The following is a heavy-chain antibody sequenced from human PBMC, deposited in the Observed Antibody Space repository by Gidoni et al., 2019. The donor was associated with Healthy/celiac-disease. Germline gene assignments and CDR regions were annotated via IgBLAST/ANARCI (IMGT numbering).Heavy chain of an antibody. CDR3: ARSRAGRGIVVVPAAVPNYFDY. D-gene: IGHD2-2*01. Sequence: QVQLVQSGAEVKKPGASVKVPCKASGYTFTSYYMHWLRQAPGQGLEWMGIINPSGGSTSYAQKFQGRVTMTRDTSTSTVYMELSSLRSEDTAVYYCARSRAGRGIVVVPAAVPNYFDYWGQGTLVTVSS. CDR2: INPSGGST. J-gene: IGHJ4*02. V-gene: IGHV1-46*01. CDR1: GYTFTSYY.